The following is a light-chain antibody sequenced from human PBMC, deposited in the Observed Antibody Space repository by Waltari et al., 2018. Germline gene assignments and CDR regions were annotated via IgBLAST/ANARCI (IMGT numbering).Light chain of an antibody. J-gene: IGKJ1*01. Sequence: DIQMTQSPSTLSASVGDRVTIPCRASQSISSWLAWFQQKPGKAPKLLIYGASSLESGVPSRFSGSGSGTEFTLTISSLQPDDFATYYCQRYNNWWTFGQGTKVEIK. CDR3: QRYNNWWT. CDR1: QSISSW. V-gene: IGKV1-5*03. CDR2: GAS.